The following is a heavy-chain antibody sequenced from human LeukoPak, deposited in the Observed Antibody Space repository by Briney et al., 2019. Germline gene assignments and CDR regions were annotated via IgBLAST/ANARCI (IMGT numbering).Heavy chain of an antibody. V-gene: IGHV1-3*01. CDR2: ISAGNGNT. CDR1: GYTFTSYA. D-gene: IGHD1-26*01. J-gene: IGHJ4*02. CDR3: ARDSGSGSNDY. Sequence: ASVNVSCKASGYTFTSYAIHWVRQAPGQRLEWMGWISAGNGNTKYSQNFQGRVTFISNTSATTAFMELSSLRSEDAAVYYCARDSGSGSNDYWGQGTLVTVSS.